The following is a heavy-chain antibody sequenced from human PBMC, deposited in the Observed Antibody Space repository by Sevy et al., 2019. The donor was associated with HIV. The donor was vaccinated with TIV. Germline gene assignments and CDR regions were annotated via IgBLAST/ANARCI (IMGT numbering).Heavy chain of an antibody. D-gene: IGHD1-26*01. V-gene: IGHV3-23*01. J-gene: IGHJ3*02. CDR3: AKRSGIVGATKGAFDI. Sequence: GGSLRLSCAASGFTFSSYAMSWVRQAPGKGLEWVSAISGSGGSTYYADSVKGRFTISRDNSKNTLYLQMNSLRAEDTAVDYCAKRSGIVGATKGAFDIWGQGTMVTVSS. CDR2: ISGSGGST. CDR1: GFTFSSYA.